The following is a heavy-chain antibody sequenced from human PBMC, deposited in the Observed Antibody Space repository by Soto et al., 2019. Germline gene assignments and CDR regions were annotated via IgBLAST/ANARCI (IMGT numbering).Heavy chain of an antibody. J-gene: IGHJ4*02. CDR2: ISYDGSNK. CDR1: GFTFSSYA. Sequence: QVQLVESGGGVVQPGRSLRLSCAASGFTFSSYAMHWVRQAPGKGLEWVAVISYDGSNKYYADSVKGRFTISRDNSKNTLYLQMNSLRAEDTAVYYCARDQAYSSSPDFDYWGQGTLVTVSS. V-gene: IGHV3-30-3*01. D-gene: IGHD6-6*01. CDR3: ARDQAYSSSPDFDY.